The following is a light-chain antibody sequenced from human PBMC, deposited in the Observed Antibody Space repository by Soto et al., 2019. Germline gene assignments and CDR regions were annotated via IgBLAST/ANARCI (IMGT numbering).Light chain of an antibody. J-gene: IGKJ5*01. CDR2: DAS. V-gene: IGKV1-5*01. Sequence: DIQMTQAPSTLSASVGDRVTITCRASQSISRWLAWYQQKPGKAPQALIYDASSLKSGVLSRCSGNGSGTEFTLTITSLQPEDFATYYCQHFRSFPLTFGQGTRLDIK. CDR3: QHFRSFPLT. CDR1: QSISRW.